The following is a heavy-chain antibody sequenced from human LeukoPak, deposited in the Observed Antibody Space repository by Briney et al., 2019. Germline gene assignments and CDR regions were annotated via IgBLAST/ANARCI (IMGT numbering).Heavy chain of an antibody. CDR2: ISSSSSYI. V-gene: IGHV3-21*01. D-gene: IGHD6-13*01. CDR1: GFTFSTYS. J-gene: IGHJ4*02. Sequence: GGPLRLSCAASGFTFSTYSMNWVRQAPGKGLEWVSSISSSSSYIYYADSVKGRFTISRDNAKNSLYLQMNSLRAEDTAVYYCARDRESSSWFDYWGQGTLVTVSS. CDR3: ARDRESSSWFDY.